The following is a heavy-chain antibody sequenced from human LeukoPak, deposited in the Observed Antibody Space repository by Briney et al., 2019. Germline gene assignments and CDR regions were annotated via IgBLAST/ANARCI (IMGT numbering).Heavy chain of an antibody. CDR1: GYTFTSYD. V-gene: IGHV1-8*03. J-gene: IGHJ5*02. D-gene: IGHD2-2*01. CDR2: MNPNSGNT. Sequence: GASVKVSCKASGYTFTSYDINWVRQATGQGLEWMGWMNPNSGNTGYAQKFQGRVTITRNTSISTAYMELSSLRSEDTAVYYCARALPWNIVVVPAAMSGENWFDPWGQGTLVTVSS. CDR3: ARALPWNIVVVPAAMSGENWFDP.